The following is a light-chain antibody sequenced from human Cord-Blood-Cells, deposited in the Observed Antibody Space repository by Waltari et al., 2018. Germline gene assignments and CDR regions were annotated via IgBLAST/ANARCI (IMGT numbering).Light chain of an antibody. J-gene: IGLJ2*01. CDR2: DVS. CDR1: SSDVGGYNY. Sequence: QSAPTQPASVSGSPRQSLTLSCTGTSSDVGGYNYVSWYQQHPGKAPKLMIYDVSNRPSGVSNRFSGSKSGNMASLTISGLQAEDEADYYCSSYTSSSTPVVFGGGTKLTVL. CDR3: SSYTSSSTPVV. V-gene: IGLV2-14*01.